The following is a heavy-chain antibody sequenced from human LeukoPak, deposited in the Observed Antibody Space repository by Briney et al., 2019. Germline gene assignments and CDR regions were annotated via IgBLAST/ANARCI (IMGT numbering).Heavy chain of an antibody. D-gene: IGHD3-3*01. CDR2: IYYSGST. V-gene: IGHV4-59*08. CDR1: GGSISSYY. Sequence: SETLSLTCTVSGGSISSYYWSWIRQPPGKGLEWIGYIYYSGSTNYNPSLESRVTISVDTSKNQFSLKLSSVTAADTAVYYCARHYDRKWGFDYWGQGTLVTVSS. CDR3: ARHYDRKWGFDY. J-gene: IGHJ4*02.